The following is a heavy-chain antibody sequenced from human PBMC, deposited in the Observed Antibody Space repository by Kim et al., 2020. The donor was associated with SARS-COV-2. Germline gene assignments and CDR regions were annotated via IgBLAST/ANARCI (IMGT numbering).Heavy chain of an antibody. V-gene: IGHV1-46*01. Sequence: FQGRVTMTRDTSTSTVYMELSSLRSEDTAVYYCAREEPYSSGWYEDAFDIWGQGTMVTVSS. J-gene: IGHJ3*02. D-gene: IGHD6-19*01. CDR3: AREEPYSSGWYEDAFDI.